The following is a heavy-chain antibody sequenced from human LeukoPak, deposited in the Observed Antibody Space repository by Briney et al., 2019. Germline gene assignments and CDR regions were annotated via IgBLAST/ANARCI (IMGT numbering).Heavy chain of an antibody. Sequence: GGSLRLSCAASGFTFSSYWMSWVRRAPGKGLEWVANIKQDGSEKYYVDSVKGRFTISRDNAKNSLYLQMNSLRAEDTAVYYCAREDTAMVTAYYYYYMDVWGKGTTVTVSS. CDR1: GFTFSSYW. CDR3: AREDTAMVTAYYYYYMDV. J-gene: IGHJ6*03. V-gene: IGHV3-7*01. D-gene: IGHD5-18*01. CDR2: IKQDGSEK.